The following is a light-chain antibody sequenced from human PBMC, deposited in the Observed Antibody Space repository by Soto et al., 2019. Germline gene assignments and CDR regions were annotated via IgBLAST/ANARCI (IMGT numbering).Light chain of an antibody. Sequence: SYALTQPPSVSVSPGQTASITCSGDKLGDKYVCWYQQKPGQSPVLIIYQDTKRPSGIPERFSGSNSGNTATLTISGTQAMDEADYYCQAWDSSIAVVFGGGTKLTVL. J-gene: IGLJ2*01. V-gene: IGLV3-1*01. CDR3: QAWDSSIAVV. CDR1: KLGDKY. CDR2: QDT.